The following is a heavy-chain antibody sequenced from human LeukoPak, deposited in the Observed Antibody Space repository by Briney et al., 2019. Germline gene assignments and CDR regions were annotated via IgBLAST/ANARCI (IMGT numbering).Heavy chain of an antibody. V-gene: IGHV6-1*01. J-gene: IGHJ6*03. CDR3: AREGWLPPLSYYYMDV. CDR2: TYYRSKWYN. CDR1: GDSASSNSAA. D-gene: IGHD6-19*01. Sequence: SQTLSLTCAISGDSASSNSAAWNWLRQSPSRGLEWLGRTYYRSKWYNDYAVSVKSRIIISPDTSKNQFSLQLNSVTPEDTAVYYCAREGWLPPLSYYYMDVWGKGTTVTISS.